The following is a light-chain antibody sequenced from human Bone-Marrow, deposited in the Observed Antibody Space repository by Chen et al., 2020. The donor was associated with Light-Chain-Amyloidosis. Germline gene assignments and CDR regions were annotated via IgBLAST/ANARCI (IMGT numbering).Light chain of an antibody. CDR2: DAS. Sequence: SFVWPHPPSVPFAPGQTATIPGGGNNIGSTSVNWYQQTPGQAPLLIVYDASDRPSGTPERLSGSNSGNTATLTISRVEAGDEADYYCQVWDRSSDRPVFGGGTKLTVL. CDR1: NIGSTS. CDR3: QVWDRSSDRPV. V-gene: IGLV3-21*02. J-gene: IGLJ3*02.